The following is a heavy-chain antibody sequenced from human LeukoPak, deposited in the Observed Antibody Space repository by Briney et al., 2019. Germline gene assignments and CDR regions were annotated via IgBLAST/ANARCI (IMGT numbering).Heavy chain of an antibody. V-gene: IGHV4-4*07. CDR2: IYTSGST. CDR3: AGNYYGSGSYYSEDRY. Sequence: GSLRLSCAASGFTFSSSAMSWIRQPAGKGLEWIGHIYTSGSTNYNPSLKSRVTISLDTSKNQFSLKLTSVTAADTAVYYCAGNYYGSGSYYSEDRYWGQGTLVTVSS. J-gene: IGHJ4*02. D-gene: IGHD3-10*01. CDR1: GFTFSSSA.